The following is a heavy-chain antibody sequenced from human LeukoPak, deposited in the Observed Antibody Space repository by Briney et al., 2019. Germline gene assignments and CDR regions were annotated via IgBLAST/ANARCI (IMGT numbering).Heavy chain of an antibody. CDR3: VKVYPTVTTSSVLGS. J-gene: IGHJ4*02. Sequence: GGSLRLSCAASGFTFRSFAMHWVRQAPGKGLEWVAAVSYDGNLQHYADAVKGRFTVSRDNSKNTVFLQINSLRTDDSAVYWCVKVYPTVTTSSVLGSWGQGTLVTVSS. CDR1: GFTFRSFA. V-gene: IGHV3-30*18. D-gene: IGHD4-17*01. CDR2: VSYDGNLQ.